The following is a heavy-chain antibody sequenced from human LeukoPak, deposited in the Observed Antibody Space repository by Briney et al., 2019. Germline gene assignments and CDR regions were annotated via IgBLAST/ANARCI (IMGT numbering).Heavy chain of an antibody. J-gene: IGHJ4*02. CDR2: IHYSGSI. V-gene: IGHV4-61*05. Sequence: SETLSLTCTVSGGSIISSSYYWGWIRQPPGKGLEWIGYIHYSGSINYNPSLKSRVTMSVDTSKSQFSLKLSSVTAADTAVYYCARGSTPDYWGQGTLVTVSS. CDR1: GGSIISSSYY. CDR3: ARGSTPDY. D-gene: IGHD1-26*01.